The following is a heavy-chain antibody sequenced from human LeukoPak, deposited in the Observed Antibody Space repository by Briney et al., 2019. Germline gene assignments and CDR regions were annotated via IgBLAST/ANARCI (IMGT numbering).Heavy chain of an antibody. CDR2: IYYSGST. V-gene: IGHV4-39*01. Sequence: SETLSLTCTVSGVSISSSSYYWGWIRQPPGKGLEWIGSIYYSGSTYYNPSVKSRVTISVDTSKNQFSLKLSSVTAADTAVYYCARFIAAAGDYYFDYWGQGTLVTVSS. D-gene: IGHD6-13*01. CDR3: ARFIAAAGDYYFDY. J-gene: IGHJ4*02. CDR1: GVSISSSSYY.